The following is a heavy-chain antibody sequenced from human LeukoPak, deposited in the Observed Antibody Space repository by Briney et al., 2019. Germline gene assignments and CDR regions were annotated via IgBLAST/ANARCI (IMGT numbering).Heavy chain of an antibody. D-gene: IGHD6-19*01. V-gene: IGHV1-24*01. J-gene: IGHJ5*02. CDR3: ATDLSGWSRVYNWFDP. CDR1: GYTLTELS. Sequence: ASVKVSCKVSGYTLTELSMHWVRQAPGKGLEWMGGFDPEDGETIYAQKFQGRVTMTEDTSTDTAYMEVSSLRSEDTAVYYCATDLSGWSRVYNWFDPWGQGTLVTVSS. CDR2: FDPEDGET.